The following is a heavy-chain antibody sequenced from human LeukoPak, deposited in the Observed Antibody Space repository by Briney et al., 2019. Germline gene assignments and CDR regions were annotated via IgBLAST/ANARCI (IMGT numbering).Heavy chain of an antibody. V-gene: IGHV3-23*01. Sequence: GGSLRLSCAASGFTLSSYAMSWVRQAPGKGLEWVSTIDVTTGGSHYADSVKGRFTISRDTFQNTLYLQLNSLRVDDTAIYYCAKVNYYQPYFWGQGTLVTVSS. J-gene: IGHJ4*02. CDR1: GFTLSSYA. CDR3: AKVNYYQPYF. CDR2: IDVTTGGS. D-gene: IGHD2-2*01.